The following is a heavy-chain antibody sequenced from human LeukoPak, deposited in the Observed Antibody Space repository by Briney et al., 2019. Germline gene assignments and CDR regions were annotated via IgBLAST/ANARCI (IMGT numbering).Heavy chain of an antibody. D-gene: IGHD3-22*01. CDR1: GGTVSSYA. Sequence: GASVKVSCKASGGTVSSYAISWVRQAPGQGLEWMGGIIPIFGTANYAQKFQGRVTITTDESTSTAYMELSSLRSEDTAVYYCARVQYYYDSSGYYLNWFDPWGQGTLVTVSS. CDR3: ARVQYYYDSSGYYLNWFDP. CDR2: IIPIFGTA. J-gene: IGHJ5*02. V-gene: IGHV1-69*05.